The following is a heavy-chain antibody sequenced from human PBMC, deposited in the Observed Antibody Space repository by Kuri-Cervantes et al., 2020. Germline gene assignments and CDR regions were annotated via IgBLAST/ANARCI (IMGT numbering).Heavy chain of an antibody. D-gene: IGHD3-22*01. Sequence: ASVKVSCKASGYTFTSYGISWVRQAPGQGLEWMGWISAYNGNTNYAQKLQGRVTMTTDTSTSTAYMELRSLRSEDTAVYYCARATAYYYDSRKTRQIDYWGQGTLVTVSS. CDR2: ISAYNGNT. J-gene: IGHJ4*02. CDR1: GYTFTSYG. CDR3: ARATAYYYDSRKTRQIDY. V-gene: IGHV1-18*01.